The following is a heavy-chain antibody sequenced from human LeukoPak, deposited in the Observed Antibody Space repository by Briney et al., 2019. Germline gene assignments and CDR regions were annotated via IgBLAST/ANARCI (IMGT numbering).Heavy chain of an antibody. CDR3: AREGLYSSSWYARSWFDP. D-gene: IGHD6-13*01. Sequence: PGRSLRLSCAASGFTFSSYAMHWVRQAPGKGLEWVAVISYDGSNKYYADSVKGRFTISRDNSKNTLYLQMNSLRAEDTAVYYCAREGLYSSSWYARSWFDPWGQGTLVTVSS. J-gene: IGHJ5*02. V-gene: IGHV3-30-3*01. CDR1: GFTFSSYA. CDR2: ISYDGSNK.